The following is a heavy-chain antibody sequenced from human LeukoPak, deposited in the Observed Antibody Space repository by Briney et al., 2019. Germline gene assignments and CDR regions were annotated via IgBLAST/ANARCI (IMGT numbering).Heavy chain of an antibody. CDR3: AGALGQWLPPGY. CDR1: GGSISSYY. J-gene: IGHJ4*02. D-gene: IGHD6-19*01. Sequence: PSETLSLTCTVSGGSISSYYWSWIRQPPGKGLEWIGYIYYSGSTNYNPSLKSRVTMSVDTSKNQFSLKLSSVTAADTAVYYCAGALGQWLPPGYWGQGTLVTVSP. CDR2: IYYSGST. V-gene: IGHV4-59*12.